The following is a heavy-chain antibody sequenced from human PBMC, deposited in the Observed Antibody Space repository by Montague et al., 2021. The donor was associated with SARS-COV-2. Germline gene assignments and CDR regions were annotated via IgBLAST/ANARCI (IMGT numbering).Heavy chain of an antibody. J-gene: IGHJ4*02. D-gene: IGHD5-24*01. Sequence: PALVKPTQTLTLTCTFSGFSLSTSGMCVSWIRQPPGKALEWLARIDWDDDKYYSTSLKTRHTISKDTSKNQVVLTMTNMDPVETDTYYCARASLAWLEYWGQRTLV. CDR3: ARASLAWLEY. CDR2: IDWDDDK. CDR1: GFSLSTSGMC. V-gene: IGHV2-70*11.